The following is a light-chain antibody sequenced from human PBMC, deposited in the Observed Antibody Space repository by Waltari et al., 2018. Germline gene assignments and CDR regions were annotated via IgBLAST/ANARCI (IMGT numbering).Light chain of an antibody. J-gene: IGKJ5*01. CDR3: HQYNNWPPIT. CDR2: GAC. CDR1: PSVSNK. Sequence: ETVMTQSPPTLSVSPGESATLACRASPSVSNKLAWYQQKRGEAPRLLSYGACTRATGIPARFSGSGSGTEFTHTISSLQSEDFAVYYCHQYNNWPPITVGQGTRLYIK. V-gene: IGKV3-15*01.